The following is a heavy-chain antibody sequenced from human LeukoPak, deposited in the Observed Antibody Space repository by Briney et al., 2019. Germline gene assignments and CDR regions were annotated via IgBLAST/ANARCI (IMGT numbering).Heavy chain of an antibody. CDR3: ARGGAHSSSWSFDY. CDR1: GFTFSSYD. CDR2: IGTAGDT. V-gene: IGHV3-13*01. D-gene: IGHD6-13*01. Sequence: GGSLRLSCAASGFTFSSYDMHWVRQATGKGLEWVSAIGTAGDTYYPGSVKGRFTISRENAKNSLYLQMNSLRAGDTAVCYCARGGAHSSSWSFDYWGQGTLVTVSS. J-gene: IGHJ4*02.